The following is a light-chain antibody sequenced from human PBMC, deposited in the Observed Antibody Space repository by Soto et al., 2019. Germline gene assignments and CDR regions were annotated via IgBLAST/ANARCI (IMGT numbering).Light chain of an antibody. CDR3: QQYYSTPYT. CDR1: QSVLSRSNNNNY. CDR2: WAS. Sequence: DIVMTQSPDSLVVSLGERATINCKSSQSVLSRSNNNNYLAWYQQRPGQPPKPLIYWASTRKPGVPDRFSGSGSATDFTLTISRLQAEEVAFYYCQQYYSTPYTFGEGTKLEIK. J-gene: IGKJ2*01. V-gene: IGKV4-1*01.